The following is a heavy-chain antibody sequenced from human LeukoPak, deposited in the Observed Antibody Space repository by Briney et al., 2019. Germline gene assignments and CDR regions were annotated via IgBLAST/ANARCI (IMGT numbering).Heavy chain of an antibody. CDR3: ARAPGFRYDSSSSPGDY. D-gene: IGHD6-6*01. CDR1: GVTFSSYW. CDR2: IKHDGSEI. J-gene: IGHJ4*02. V-gene: IGHV3-7*01. Sequence: GGSLRLSCAASGVTFSSYWMSWVRQAPGKGLEWVANIKHDGSEIYYVDSLKGRFTISRDNAKNSLYLQMNSLRAEDTAVYYCARAPGFRYDSSSSPGDYWGQGTLVTVSS.